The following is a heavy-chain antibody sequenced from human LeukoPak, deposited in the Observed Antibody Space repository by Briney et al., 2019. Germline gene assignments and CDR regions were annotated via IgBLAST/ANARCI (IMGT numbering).Heavy chain of an antibody. CDR2: IYYSGST. D-gene: IGHD2-21*01. J-gene: IGHJ6*03. Sequence: SETLSLTCTVSGGSISSSSYYWGWIRQPPGKGLEWIGSIYYSGSTYYNPSLRRRVTISVDTSKNQFSLKLSSVTAADTAVYYRARGGGDPSARYYYYMDVWGKGTTVTVSS. V-gene: IGHV4-39*01. CDR1: GGSISSSSYY. CDR3: ARGGGDPSARYYYYMDV.